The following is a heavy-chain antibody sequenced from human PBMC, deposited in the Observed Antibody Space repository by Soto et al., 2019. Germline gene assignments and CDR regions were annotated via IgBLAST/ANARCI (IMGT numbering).Heavy chain of an antibody. D-gene: IGHD4-4*01. J-gene: IGHJ6*03. CDR1: GGSFGSYT. V-gene: IGHV1-69*04. CDR3: ARDLTTTYYYYMDV. Sequence: GASVKLSCKACGGSFGSYTISWVRQAPGQGLEWMGRIIPILGIANYAQKFQGRVTITADKSTSTAYMELSSLRSEDTAVYYCARDLTTTYYYYMDVWGKGTTVTVSS. CDR2: IIPILGIA.